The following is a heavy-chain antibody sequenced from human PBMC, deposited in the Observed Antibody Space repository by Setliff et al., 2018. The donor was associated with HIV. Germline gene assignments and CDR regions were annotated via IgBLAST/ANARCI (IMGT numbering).Heavy chain of an antibody. Sequence: VASVKVSCKASGYTFTSYGISWVRQAPGQGLEWMGWISAYNGNTNYAQKLQGRVTMTTDTSTSTAYMELRSLRSDDTAVYYCARDSLAAAEYYGMDVWGQGTTVTVSS. CDR3: ARDSLAAAEYYGMDV. CDR1: GYTFTSYG. CDR2: ISAYNGNT. V-gene: IGHV1-18*01. J-gene: IGHJ6*02. D-gene: IGHD6-13*01.